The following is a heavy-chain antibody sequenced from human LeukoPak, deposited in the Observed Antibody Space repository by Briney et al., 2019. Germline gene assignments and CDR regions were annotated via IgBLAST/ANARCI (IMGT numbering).Heavy chain of an antibody. D-gene: IGHD1-26*01. Sequence: ASVKVSCKASGYTFTSYAMHWVRQAPGQRLEWMGWINAGNGNTKYSQKFQGRVTITRDTSASTAYMELSSLRSEDTAVYYCARERFGGSYFDAFDIWSQGTMVTVSS. V-gene: IGHV1-3*01. CDR3: ARERFGGSYFDAFDI. CDR1: GYTFTSYA. J-gene: IGHJ3*02. CDR2: INAGNGNT.